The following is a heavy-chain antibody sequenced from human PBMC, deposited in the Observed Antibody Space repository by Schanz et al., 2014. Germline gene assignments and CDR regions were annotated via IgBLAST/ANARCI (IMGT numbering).Heavy chain of an antibody. CDR1: GDTFSNLT. CDR2: IIPRLGIS. D-gene: IGHD5-12*01. V-gene: IGHV1-69*08. CDR3: ATDGYDERIWSWDI. Sequence: QVQLVQSGAEVKKPGSSVKVSCKASGDTFSNLTINWVRQAPGQGLEWMGRIIPRLGISNYAQKFQGRVTITADKSTSTAYMELNSLRSEDTALYYCATDGYDERIWSWDIWGQGTMVTVSS. J-gene: IGHJ3*02.